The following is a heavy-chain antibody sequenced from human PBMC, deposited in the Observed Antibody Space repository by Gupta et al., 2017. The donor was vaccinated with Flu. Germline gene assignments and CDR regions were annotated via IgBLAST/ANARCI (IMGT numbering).Heavy chain of an antibody. CDR1: GYTFTGFY. V-gene: IGHV1-2*06. CDR2: LNPHSGGT. CDR3: ARDQHRTVILPSAILY. J-gene: IGHJ4*02. Sequence: QVHLVQSGAEVKKPGTSLKVSCKASGYTFTGFYIHWVRQAPGQGLEWMGRLNPHSGGTKFAQKFQGRVNMTRDTSISTAYMDLSSLTSDDTAVYYCARDQHRTVILPSAILYWGQGTLVTVSS. D-gene: IGHD2-21*02.